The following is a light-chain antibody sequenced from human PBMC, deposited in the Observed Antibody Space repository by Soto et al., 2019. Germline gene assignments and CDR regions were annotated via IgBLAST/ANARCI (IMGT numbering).Light chain of an antibody. CDR1: QSVDNY. J-gene: IGKJ3*01. V-gene: IGKV3-11*01. CDR3: QQRSNRPRFT. CDR2: DVS. Sequence: EIVLTQSPATLSLSPGERATLSCRASQSVDNYLAWYQQKPGQVPRLLIYDVSNRATGTPARFSGSGSGTDFTLSISSLEPEDFAVYYCQQRSNRPRFTFGPGTKVDIK.